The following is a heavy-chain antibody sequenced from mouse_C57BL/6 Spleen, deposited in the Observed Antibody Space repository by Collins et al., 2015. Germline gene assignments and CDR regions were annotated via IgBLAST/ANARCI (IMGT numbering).Heavy chain of an antibody. J-gene: IGHJ2*01. CDR2: INPSSDYT. D-gene: IGHD2-3*01. CDR1: GYTFTSYT. V-gene: IGHV1-4*01. Sequence: CKASGYTFTSYTMHWVKQRPGQGLEWIGYINPSSDYTKYNQKFKDKATLTADKSSSTAYMQLSSLTSEDSAVYYCASDGFYKDYFDYWGQGTTLTVSS. CDR3: ASDGFYKDYFDY.